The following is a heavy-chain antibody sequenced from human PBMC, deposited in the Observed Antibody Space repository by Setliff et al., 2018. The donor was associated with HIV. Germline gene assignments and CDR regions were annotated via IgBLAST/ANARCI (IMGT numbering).Heavy chain of an antibody. J-gene: IGHJ3*02. CDR3: ARERITQPFDI. V-gene: IGHV1-46*01. Sequence: ASVKVSCKASGYTFTNYFIHWVRQAPGQGLEWMGVINPTGDVTAYAQKFQGRVTMTSDTSTSTVYMDLSSLRSEDTAVYYCARERITQPFDIWGQGTMVTVSS. CDR2: INPTGDVT. D-gene: IGHD3-10*01. CDR1: GYTFTNYF.